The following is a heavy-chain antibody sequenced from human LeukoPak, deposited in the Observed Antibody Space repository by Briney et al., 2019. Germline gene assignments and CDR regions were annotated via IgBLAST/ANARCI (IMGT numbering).Heavy chain of an antibody. CDR3: ATGVQLVRYFDY. D-gene: IGHD6-13*01. CDR1: GFTFSSYW. J-gene: IGHJ4*02. V-gene: IGHV3-74*01. CDR2: INSDGSST. Sequence: AGGSLRLSCAASGFTFSSYWMHWVRQAPGKGLVWVSRINSDGSSTSYADSVKGRFTISRDNAKNTLYLQMNSLRAEDTAEYYCATGVQLVRYFDYWGQGTLVTVSS.